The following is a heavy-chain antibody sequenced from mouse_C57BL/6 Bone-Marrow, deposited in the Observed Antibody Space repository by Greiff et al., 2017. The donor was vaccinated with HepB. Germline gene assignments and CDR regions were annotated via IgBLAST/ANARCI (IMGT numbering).Heavy chain of an antibody. J-gene: IGHJ3*01. CDR1: GYTFTDYY. CDR2: IYPGSGNT. CDR3: AREILHFFAY. Sequence: QVQLQQSGAELVRPGASVKLSCKASGYTFTDYYINWVKQRPGQGLEWIARIYPGSGNTYYNEKFKGKATLTAEKSSSTAYMQLSSLTSEDSAVYFCAREILHFFAYWGQGTLVTVSA. V-gene: IGHV1-76*01.